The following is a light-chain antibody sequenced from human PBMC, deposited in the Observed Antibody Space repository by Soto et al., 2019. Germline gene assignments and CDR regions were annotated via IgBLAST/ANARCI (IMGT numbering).Light chain of an antibody. V-gene: IGLV4-69*01. Sequence: QLVLTQSPSASASLGASVKLTCTLSSGHSSYAIAGHQQQPEKGPRYLMKLNSDGSHSHGDGFPDLFSGSCYGAERYLTFSSLTSEDEADYCCQNWGTGILVFGGGTKLTVL. CDR2: LNSDGSH. CDR3: QNWGTGILV. CDR1: SGHSSYA. J-gene: IGLJ2*01.